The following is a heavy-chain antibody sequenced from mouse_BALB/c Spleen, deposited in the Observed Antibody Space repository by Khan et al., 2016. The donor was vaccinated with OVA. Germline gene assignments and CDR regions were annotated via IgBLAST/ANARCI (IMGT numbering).Heavy chain of an antibody. CDR3: TRHGCVSGFTY. D-gene: IGHD2-2*01. CDR1: GYSFTSYY. V-gene: IGHV1S135*01. Sequence: IQLVQSGPELMKPGASVKISCKASGYSFTSYYIHWLMQSPGKSLEWIGYIDPFSGGTTYNQKFKGKATLTVDKYSSTAYIHLSNLTSEDSAVFYNTRHGCVSGFTYWGQGTLVTVSA. CDR2: IDPFSGGT. J-gene: IGHJ3*01.